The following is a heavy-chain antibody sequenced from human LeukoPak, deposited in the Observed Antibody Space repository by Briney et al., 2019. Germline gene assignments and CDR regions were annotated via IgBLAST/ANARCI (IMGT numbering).Heavy chain of an antibody. J-gene: IGHJ4*02. CDR3: ARDRHYGGNRGHDY. V-gene: IGHV4-30-4*01. CDR1: GGSISSGDYY. CDR2: IYYSGST. D-gene: IGHD4-23*01. Sequence: SQTLSLTCTVAGGSISSGDYYWSWIRQLPGKGLEWIGYIYYSGSTYYNPSLKSRVTISVDTSKNQFSLKLSSVTAADTAVYYCARDRHYGGNRGHDYWGQGTLVTVSS.